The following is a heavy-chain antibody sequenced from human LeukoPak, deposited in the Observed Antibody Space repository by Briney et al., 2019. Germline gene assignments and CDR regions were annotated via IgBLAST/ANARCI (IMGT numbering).Heavy chain of an antibody. CDR3: ARCGSSPGDFDY. V-gene: IGHV1-8*02. CDR1: GYTFTSYY. CDR2: MNPNSGNT. Sequence: ASVKVSCKASGYTFTSYYMHWVRQAPGQGLEWMGWMNPNSGNTGYAQKFQGRVTMTRNTSISTAYMELSSLRSEDTAVYYCARCGSSPGDFDYWGQGTLVTVSS. D-gene: IGHD6-13*01. J-gene: IGHJ4*02.